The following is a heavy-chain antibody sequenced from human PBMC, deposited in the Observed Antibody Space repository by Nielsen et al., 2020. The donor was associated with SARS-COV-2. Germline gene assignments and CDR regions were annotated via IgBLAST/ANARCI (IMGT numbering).Heavy chain of an antibody. CDR3: ARPSYSSSWNNWFDP. J-gene: IGHJ5*02. CDR1: GYSFTSYW. Sequence: KVSCKGSGYSFTSYWISWVRQMPGKGLEWMGIIYPGDSDTRYSPSFQGQVTISADKSISTAYLQWSSLKASDTAMYYCARPSYSSSWNNWFDPWGQGTLVTVSS. D-gene: IGHD6-13*01. CDR2: IYPGDSDT. V-gene: IGHV5-51*01.